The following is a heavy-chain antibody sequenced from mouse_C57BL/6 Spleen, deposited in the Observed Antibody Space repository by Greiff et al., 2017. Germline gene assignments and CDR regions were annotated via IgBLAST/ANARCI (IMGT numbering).Heavy chain of an antibody. CDR2: IDPSDSYT. Sequence: QVQLQQPGAELVMPGASVKLSCKASGYTFTSYWMHWVKQRPGQGLEWIGEIDPSDSYTNYNQKFKGKSTSTVDKSSSTAYMQLSSLTSEDSAVYYCARDYGSLDYWGQGTTLTVSS. CDR1: GYTFTSYW. J-gene: IGHJ2*01. CDR3: ARDYGSLDY. V-gene: IGHV1-69*01. D-gene: IGHD1-1*01.